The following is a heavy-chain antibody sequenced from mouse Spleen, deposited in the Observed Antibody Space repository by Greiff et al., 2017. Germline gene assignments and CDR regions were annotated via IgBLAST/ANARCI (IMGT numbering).Heavy chain of an antibody. CDR1: GFTFSDYG. CDR3: ARDKLGRFAY. CDR2: ISSGSSTI. Sequence: DVKLVESGGGLVKPGGSLKLSCAASGFTFSDYGMHWVRQAPEKGLEWVAYISSGSSTIYYADTVKGRFTISRDNAKNTLFLQMTSLRSEDTAMYYCARDKLGRFAYWGQGTLVTVSA. J-gene: IGHJ3*01. D-gene: IGHD4-1*01. V-gene: IGHV5-17*01.